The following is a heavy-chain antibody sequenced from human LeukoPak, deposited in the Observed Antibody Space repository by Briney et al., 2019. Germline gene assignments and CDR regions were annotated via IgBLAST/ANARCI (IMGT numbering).Heavy chain of an antibody. CDR3: ASYDYDSSGYYGY. Sequence: GGSLRLSCAASGFTFSSYSMNWVRQPPGKGLEWVSSISSSSSYIYYADSVKGRFTISRGNAKNSLYLQMNSLRAEDTAVYYCASYDYDSSGYYGYWGQGTLVTVSS. V-gene: IGHV3-21*01. CDR2: ISSSSSYI. CDR1: GFTFSSYS. D-gene: IGHD3-22*01. J-gene: IGHJ4*02.